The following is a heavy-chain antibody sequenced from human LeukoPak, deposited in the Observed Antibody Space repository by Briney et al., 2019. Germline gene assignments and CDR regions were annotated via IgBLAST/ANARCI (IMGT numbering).Heavy chain of an antibody. CDR3: ARDLCSSTSCYEGFDP. CDR2: IIPIFGTA. J-gene: IGHJ5*02. D-gene: IGHD2-2*01. Sequence: ASVKVSCKASGGTFSSYAISWVRQAPGQGLEWMGGIIPIFGTANYALKFQGRVTITADESTSTAYMELSSLRSEDTAVYYCARDLCSSTSCYEGFDPWGQGTLVTVSS. V-gene: IGHV1-69*13. CDR1: GGTFSSYA.